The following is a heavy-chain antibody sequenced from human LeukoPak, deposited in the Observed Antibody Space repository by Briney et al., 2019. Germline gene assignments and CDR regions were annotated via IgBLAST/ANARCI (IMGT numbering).Heavy chain of an antibody. CDR3: ARDYYDSSGYKWFDP. CDR2: INAGNGNT. D-gene: IGHD3-22*01. V-gene: IGHV1-3*01. Sequence: ASVKVSCKASGYTFTSYAMHWVRQAPGQRLEWMGWINAGNGNTKYSQKFQGRVTITRDTSASTAYMELSSLRSEDTAVYYCARDYYDSSGYKWFDPWGQGTLVTVSS. J-gene: IGHJ5*02. CDR1: GYTFTSYA.